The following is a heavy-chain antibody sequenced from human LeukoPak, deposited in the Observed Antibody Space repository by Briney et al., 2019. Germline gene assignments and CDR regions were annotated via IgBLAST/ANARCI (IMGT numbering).Heavy chain of an antibody. CDR3: ARGLAVAGRRGYFDY. CDR1: GYTFTRYG. V-gene: IGHV1-18*01. CDR2: ISAYNGNT. D-gene: IGHD6-19*01. Sequence: GASVKVSCKASGYTFTRYGISWVRQAPGPGLEWMGWISAYNGNTNYAQKLQGRVTMTTDTSTSTAYMELRSLRSDDTAVYYCARGLAVAGRRGYFDYWGQGTLVTVSS. J-gene: IGHJ4*02.